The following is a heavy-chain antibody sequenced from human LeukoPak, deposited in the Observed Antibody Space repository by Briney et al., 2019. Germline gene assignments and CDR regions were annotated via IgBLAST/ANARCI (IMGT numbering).Heavy chain of an antibody. D-gene: IGHD6-13*01. V-gene: IGHV4-4*07. CDR3: ARATYISSRASQLGY. CDR1: GGSISSYY. CDR2: IYASGNT. J-gene: IGHJ4*02. Sequence: SETLSLTCTVSGGSISSYYWSWVRQPAGKGLEWIGRIYASGNTNYNPSLKGRVTMTVDTSKNQFSLRLRSVTAADTAMYYCARATYISSRASQLGYWGQGTLVTVSS.